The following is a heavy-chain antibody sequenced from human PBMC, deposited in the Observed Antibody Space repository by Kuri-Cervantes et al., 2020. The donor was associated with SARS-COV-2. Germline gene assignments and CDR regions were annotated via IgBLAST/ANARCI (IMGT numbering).Heavy chain of an antibody. CDR2: ISGSGSYI. J-gene: IGHJ4*02. D-gene: IGHD3-9*01. V-gene: IGHV3-21*01. CDR3: ARDSLDWFIPLDY. CDR1: GFSLSRYT. Sequence: GGSRRLSCAASGFSLSRYTMNWVRQAPGKALEWVSSISGSGSYIYYADSVKGRFTISRDNAKNSLYLQMNSLRAEDTAVYYCARDSLDWFIPLDYWGQGTLVTVSS.